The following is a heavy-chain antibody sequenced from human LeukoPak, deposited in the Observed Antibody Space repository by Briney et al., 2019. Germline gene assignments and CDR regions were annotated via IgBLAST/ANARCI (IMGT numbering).Heavy chain of an antibody. CDR1: GYSFTSYW. CDR2: IYPGDSDT. J-gene: IGHJ4*02. V-gene: IGHV5-51*01. Sequence: GVSLQIYCKGSGYSFTSYWIGCVRQMPGKGLEWMGFIYPGDSDTRYSPSFQGQVTISADNSISTAYLQWSSLKASDTAMYYCARLPDYYDSSGYYHLDYWGQGTLVTVSS. CDR3: ARLPDYYDSSGYYHLDY. D-gene: IGHD3-22*01.